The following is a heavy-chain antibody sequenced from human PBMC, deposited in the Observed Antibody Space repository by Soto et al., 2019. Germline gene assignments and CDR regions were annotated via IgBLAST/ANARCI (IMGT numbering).Heavy chain of an antibody. CDR3: AGGSSLCWECFHH. D-gene: IGHD2-2*01. Sequence: QVQLQESGPGLVKPSETLSLTCNVSGGSISSYYWSWIRQPPGKGLEYIGHVYNSGSTIHSPSLTSRATISVATSKNPFSLKLTSVTAADTAVYYCAGGSSLCWECFHHWGQGILITVSS. CDR1: GGSISSYY. V-gene: IGHV4-59*01. CDR2: VYNSGST. J-gene: IGHJ1*01.